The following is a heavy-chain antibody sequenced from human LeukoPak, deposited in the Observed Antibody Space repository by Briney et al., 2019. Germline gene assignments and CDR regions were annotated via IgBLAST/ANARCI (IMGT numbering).Heavy chain of an antibody. CDR1: GGTFSSYA. V-gene: IGHV1-69*04. CDR2: IIPILGIA. CDR3: ARDWGGSSWYVAFDI. D-gene: IGHD6-13*01. Sequence: ASVKVSCKASGGTFSSYAISWVRQAPGQGLEWMGRIIPILGIANYAQKFQGRVTITTDESTSTAYMELSSLRSEDTAVYYCARDWGGSSWYVAFDIWGQGTMVTVSS. J-gene: IGHJ3*02.